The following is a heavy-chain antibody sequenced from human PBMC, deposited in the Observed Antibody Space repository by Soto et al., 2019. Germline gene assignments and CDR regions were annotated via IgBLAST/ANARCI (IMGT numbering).Heavy chain of an antibody. CDR3: ARDQRDEYFWGAKGVFDS. CDR1: GVSVSSSPYY. J-gene: IGHJ4*02. Sequence: QVQLQESGPGLVRPSETLYVTCSVSGVSVSSSPYYWSWLRQPPGKGLEWIGFIYHSGSNKYNPSFKSRVTISLDTSRKQFFLKLSSVTAADTAVYYCARDQRDEYFWGAKGVFDSWGQGALVTVSS. V-gene: IGHV4-61*01. CDR2: IYHSGSN. D-gene: IGHD3-3*01.